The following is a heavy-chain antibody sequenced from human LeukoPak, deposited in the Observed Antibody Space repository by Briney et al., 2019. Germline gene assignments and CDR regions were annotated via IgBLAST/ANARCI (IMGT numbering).Heavy chain of an antibody. CDR3: AKESGTYDFWSGYNTYFDY. V-gene: IGHV3-23*01. D-gene: IGHD3-3*01. J-gene: IGHJ4*02. CDR2: ISGSGGST. CDR1: GFTFSSYA. Sequence: GGSLRLSCAASGFTFSSYAMSWVRQAPGKGLEWVSAISGSGGSTYYADSVEGRFTISRDNSKNTLYLQMNSLRAEDTAVYYCAKESGTYDFWSGYNTYFDYWGQGTLVTVSS.